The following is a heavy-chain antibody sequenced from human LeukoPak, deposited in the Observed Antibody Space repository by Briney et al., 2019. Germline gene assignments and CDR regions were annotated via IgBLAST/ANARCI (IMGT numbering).Heavy chain of an antibody. V-gene: IGHV1-2*02. CDR1: GYTFTGYY. J-gene: IGHJ4*02. CDR2: INPNSGGT. D-gene: IGHD2-2*01. Sequence: ASVKVSCKASGYTFTGYYMHWVRQAPGQGLEWMGWINPNSGGTNYAQKFQGRVTMTRDTSISTAYMELSRLRSDDTAAYYCARVRGYCSSTSCQVFDYWGQGTLVTVSS. CDR3: ARVRGYCSSTSCQVFDY.